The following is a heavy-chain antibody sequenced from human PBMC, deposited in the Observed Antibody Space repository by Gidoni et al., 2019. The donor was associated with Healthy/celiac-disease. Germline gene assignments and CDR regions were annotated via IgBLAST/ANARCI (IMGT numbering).Heavy chain of an antibody. CDR2: ISSSSSTI. J-gene: IGHJ4*02. CDR3: ARVGPGYCSSTSCPRADY. D-gene: IGHD2-2*01. V-gene: IGHV3-48*01. Sequence: EVQLVESGGGLVQPGGSLRLSCAASGFTFSSYSMNWVRQAPGKGLEWVSYISSSSSTIYYADSVKGRFTISRDNAKNSLYLQRNSLRAEDTAVYYCARVGPGYCSSTSCPRADYWGQGTLVTVSS. CDR1: GFTFSSYS.